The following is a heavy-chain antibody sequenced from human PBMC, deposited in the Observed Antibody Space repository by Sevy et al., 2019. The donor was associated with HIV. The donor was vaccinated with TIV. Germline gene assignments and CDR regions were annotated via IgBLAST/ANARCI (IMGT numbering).Heavy chain of an antibody. CDR3: ARDSPGFTNPNDAFDI. CDR1: GYTFTGYY. Sequence: ASVKVSCKASGYTFTGYYMHWVRQAPGQGLEWMGWINPNSGGTNYAQKFQGRVTMTRDTSISTAYMELSRLRSDDTDVYYCARDSPGFTNPNDAFDIWGQGTMVTVSS. J-gene: IGHJ3*02. CDR2: INPNSGGT. V-gene: IGHV1-2*02. D-gene: IGHD3-10*01.